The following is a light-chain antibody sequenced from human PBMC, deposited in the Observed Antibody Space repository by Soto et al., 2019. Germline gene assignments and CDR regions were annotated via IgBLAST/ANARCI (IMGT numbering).Light chain of an antibody. CDR2: GAS. Sequence: EIVLTQSRGTLSLSPGERCTLSCMASESVSSSYLAWYQQKPGQAPRLLIHGASTRATGFPARFSGSGSGTDFTLTISSLQSEDFAVYYCQHYNYWPYTFGQGTKVDIK. V-gene: IGKV3-15*01. CDR1: ESVSSSY. J-gene: IGKJ2*01. CDR3: QHYNYWPYT.